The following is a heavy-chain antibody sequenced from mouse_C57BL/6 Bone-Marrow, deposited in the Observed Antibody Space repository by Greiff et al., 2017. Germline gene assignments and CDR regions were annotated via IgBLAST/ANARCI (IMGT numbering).Heavy chain of an antibody. CDR2: IYPRSGNT. CDR1: GYTFTSYG. Sequence: VQLQQSGAELARPGASVKLSCKASGYTFTSYGISWVKQRTGQGLEWIGEIYPRSGNTCYNEKFKGKATLTADKSSSTAYMELRSLTSEDSAVYFCAGPGIYYYGSSPAYWGQGTLVTVSA. V-gene: IGHV1-81*01. D-gene: IGHD1-1*01. J-gene: IGHJ3*01. CDR3: AGPGIYYYGSSPAY.